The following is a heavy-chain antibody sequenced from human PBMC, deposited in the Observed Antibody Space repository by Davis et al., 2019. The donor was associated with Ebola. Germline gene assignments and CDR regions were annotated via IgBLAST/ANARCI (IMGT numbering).Heavy chain of an antibody. J-gene: IGHJ3*02. CDR3: ARPWYSRTYYDAYDI. Sequence: MPSETLSPTCTVPGGSTSSYYRSWICQPPGKGLERIGYIYYSGSTNYNPSLKSRVTISVDTSTNQFSLKLSSVTAADTAVYYCARPWYSRTYYDAYDIWGQGTMVAVAS. D-gene: IGHD1-26*01. V-gene: IGHV4-59*01. CDR2: IYYSGST. CDR1: GGSTSSYY.